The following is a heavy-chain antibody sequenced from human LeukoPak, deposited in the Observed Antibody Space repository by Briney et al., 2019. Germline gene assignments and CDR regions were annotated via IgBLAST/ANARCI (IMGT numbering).Heavy chain of an antibody. CDR2: ISAYNGNT. Sequence: ASVKVSCKASGDTFTSYGISWVRQAPGQGLEWMGWISAYNGNTNYAQNLQGRVTMTTDTSTSTAYMDLRGLRSDDTAVYYCAINDAFDIWGQGTMVTVSS. J-gene: IGHJ3*02. V-gene: IGHV1-18*01. CDR3: AINDAFDI. CDR1: GDTFTSYG.